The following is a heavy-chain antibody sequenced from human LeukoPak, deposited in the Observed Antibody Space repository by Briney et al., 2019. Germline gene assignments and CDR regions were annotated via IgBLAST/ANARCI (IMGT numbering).Heavy chain of an antibody. CDR2: INPNSGGT. CDR1: GYIFTAYY. D-gene: IGHD1-14*01. Sequence: ASVKVSCKASGYIFTAYYIHWLRQAPGQGLEWMGWINPNSGGTSFALNFQGRVTLTRDTSISTVYMELSRLRSDDTAVYYCARSGTLRYYFDYWGQGTLVTVSS. CDR3: ARSGTLRYYFDY. J-gene: IGHJ4*02. V-gene: IGHV1-2*02.